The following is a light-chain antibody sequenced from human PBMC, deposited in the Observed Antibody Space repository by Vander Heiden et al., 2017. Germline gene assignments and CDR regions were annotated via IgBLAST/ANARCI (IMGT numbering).Light chain of an antibody. Sequence: EIVLTQSPATLSVSPGERATLPCRASQSVSSNLDWYQQKPGQAPKLLIYGASTRATGVPARFSSSGSGTEFTLTISSLQSEDFAVYYCQQYNNWRRTFGQGTKVEIK. J-gene: IGKJ1*01. CDR2: GAS. V-gene: IGKV3-15*01. CDR1: QSVSSN. CDR3: QQYNNWRRT.